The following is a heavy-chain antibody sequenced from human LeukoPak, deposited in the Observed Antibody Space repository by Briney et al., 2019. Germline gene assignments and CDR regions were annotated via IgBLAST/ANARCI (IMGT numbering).Heavy chain of an antibody. CDR2: ISGSGGST. CDR3: AKVVAADTNYFDY. D-gene: IGHD2-15*01. J-gene: IGHJ4*02. V-gene: IGHV3-23*01. Sequence: GGSLRLSCAASGFTFSSYAMSWVRQAPGKGLEWVSAISGSGGSTYYADSAKGRFTISRDNSKNTLYLQMNSLRAEDTAVYYCAKVVAADTNYFDYWGQGTLVTVSS. CDR1: GFTFSSYA.